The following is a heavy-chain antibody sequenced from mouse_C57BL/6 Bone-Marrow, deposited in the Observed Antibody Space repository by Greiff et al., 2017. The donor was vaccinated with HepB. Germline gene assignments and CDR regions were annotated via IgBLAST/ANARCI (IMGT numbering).Heavy chain of an antibody. J-gene: IGHJ1*03. Sequence: EVMLVESGGGLVKPGGSLKLSCAASGFTFSDYGMHWVRQAPEKGLEWVAYISSGSSTIYYADTVKGRFTISRDKAKNTLFLQMTSLRSEDTAMYYCARPYGNYTIPYWYFDVWGTGTTVTVSS. D-gene: IGHD2-1*01. CDR3: ARPYGNYTIPYWYFDV. CDR1: GFTFSDYG. V-gene: IGHV5-17*01. CDR2: ISSGSSTI.